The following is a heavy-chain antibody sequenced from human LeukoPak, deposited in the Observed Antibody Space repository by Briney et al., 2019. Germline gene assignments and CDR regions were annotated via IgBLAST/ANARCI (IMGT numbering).Heavy chain of an antibody. CDR2: TIPDSGDT. D-gene: IGHD4-17*01. Sequence: ASVKVSCKASGYTFTDYNIHWARQAPGQGLEWMGWTIPDSGDTNYAQKFQGRVTMTRDTSISTAYMELSGLRSDDTALYYCAKDYGAFCFDSWGQGTLVTVSS. J-gene: IGHJ4*02. CDR1: GYTFTDYN. CDR3: AKDYGAFCFDS. V-gene: IGHV1-2*02.